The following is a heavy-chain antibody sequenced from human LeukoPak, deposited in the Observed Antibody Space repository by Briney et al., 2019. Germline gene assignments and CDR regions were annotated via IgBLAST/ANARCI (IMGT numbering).Heavy chain of an antibody. J-gene: IGHJ6*03. CDR1: GYTFTSYG. Sequence: VASVKVSCKASGYTFTSYGISWVRQAPGQGLEWMGWISAYNGNTNYAQKLQGRVTMTTDTSTSTAYMELRSLRSDDTAVYYCARGGGTYTLGYYYYMDVWGKGTTVTVSS. CDR3: ARGGGTYTLGYYYYMDV. CDR2: ISAYNGNT. D-gene: IGHD1-26*01. V-gene: IGHV1-18*01.